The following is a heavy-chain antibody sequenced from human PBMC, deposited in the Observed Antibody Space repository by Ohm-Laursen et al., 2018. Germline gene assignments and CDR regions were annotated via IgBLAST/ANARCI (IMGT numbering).Heavy chain of an antibody. CDR2: IYTSGST. J-gene: IGHJ4*02. V-gene: IGHV4-4*07. CDR1: GGSISSYY. Sequence: GTLSLTCSVSGGSISSYYWSWIRQPAGKGLEWIGRIYTSGSTNYNPSLKSRVTMSVDTSKNQFSLKLTSVTAADTAVYYCARAAGSSGWYYFDYWGQGTLVTVSS. CDR3: ARAAGSSGWYYFDY. D-gene: IGHD6-19*01.